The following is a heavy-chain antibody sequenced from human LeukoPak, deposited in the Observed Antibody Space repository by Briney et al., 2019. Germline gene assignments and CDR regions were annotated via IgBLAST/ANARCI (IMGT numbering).Heavy chain of an antibody. V-gene: IGHV3-23*01. J-gene: IGHJ1*01. D-gene: IGHD6-19*01. CDR1: GFTFSSYA. CDR2: ISDSGGST. Sequence: GGSLRLSCAASGFTFSSYAMSWVRQAPGQGLEWVSAISDSGGSTYYADSVKGRFTISRDNSKNTLYLQMNSLRAEDTAVYYCAKDRINIAVAGAEYFQHWGQGTLVTVSS. CDR3: AKDRINIAVAGAEYFQH.